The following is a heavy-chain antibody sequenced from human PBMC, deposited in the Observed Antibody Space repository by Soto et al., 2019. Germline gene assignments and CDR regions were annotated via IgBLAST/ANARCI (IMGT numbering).Heavy chain of an antibody. CDR1: GYTCTSYG. V-gene: IGHV1-18*01. CDR3: ARVDTDMVTDAWFAYYYGMDV. Sequence: ASVKVSCKASGYTCTSYGISWVRQAPGQGLEWMGWISAYNGNTNYAQKLQGRVTVTTDTSTSTAYMELRSLRSDDTAVYYCARVDTDMVTDAWFAYYYGMDVWGPGTTVTVS. CDR2: ISAYNGNT. J-gene: IGHJ6*02. D-gene: IGHD5-18*01.